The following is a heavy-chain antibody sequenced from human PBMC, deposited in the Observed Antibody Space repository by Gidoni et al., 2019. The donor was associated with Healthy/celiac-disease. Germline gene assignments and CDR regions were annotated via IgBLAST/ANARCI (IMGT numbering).Heavy chain of an antibody. CDR3: ARDQSLVAGLDY. V-gene: IGHV3-7*01. Sequence: SYWMSWVRQAPGKGLEWVANIKQDGSEKYYVDSVKGRFTISRDNAKNSLYLQMNSLRAEDTAVYYCARDQSLVAGLDYWGQGTLVTVSS. CDR2: IKQDGSEK. D-gene: IGHD6-19*01. J-gene: IGHJ4*02. CDR1: SYW.